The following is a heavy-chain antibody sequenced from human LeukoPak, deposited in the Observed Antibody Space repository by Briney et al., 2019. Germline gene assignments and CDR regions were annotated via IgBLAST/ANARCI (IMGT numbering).Heavy chain of an antibody. CDR3: ARERGKSYYYYYYMDV. CDR2: INPNSGGT. V-gene: IGHV1-2*06. Sequence: ASVKVSCKASGYTFTGYYMHWVRQAPGQGLEWMGRINPNSGGTNYAQKFQGRVTMTRDTSISTAYMERRRLRSDETAVYYCARERGKSYYYYYYMDVWGKGTTVTVSS. J-gene: IGHJ6*03. CDR1: GYTFTGYY.